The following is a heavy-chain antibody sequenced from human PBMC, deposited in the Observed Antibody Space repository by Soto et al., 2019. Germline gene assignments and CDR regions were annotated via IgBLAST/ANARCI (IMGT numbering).Heavy chain of an antibody. CDR2: IIPIFGTP. CDR1: GGTFSSNV. V-gene: IGHV1-69*06. J-gene: IGHJ6*02. D-gene: IGHD2-21*02. Sequence: QVQLVQSGAEVKKPGSSVKISCKTSGGTFSSNVITWVRQAPGQGLEWMGGIIPIFGTPNYAQIFQGRVTITAYTSTSTAYMELSSLTSEDTAVYYCARVDVTGRLIYYYYGMDVWGQGTTVTVSS. CDR3: ARVDVTGRLIYYYYGMDV.